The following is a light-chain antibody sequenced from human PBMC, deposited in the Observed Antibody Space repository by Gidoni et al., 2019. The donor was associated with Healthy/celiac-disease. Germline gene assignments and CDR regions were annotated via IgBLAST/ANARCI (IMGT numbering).Light chain of an antibody. J-gene: IGLJ2*01. CDR2: QDS. V-gene: IGLV3-1*01. Sequence: SHELTPPPSVSVSPGQTASITCSGDKLGDKYACWYQQKPGQSHVLVIYQDSKRPSGIPERFSGSNSGNTATLTISGTQAMDEADYYCQAWDSSTEGFGGGTKLTVL. CDR3: QAWDSSTEG. CDR1: KLGDKY.